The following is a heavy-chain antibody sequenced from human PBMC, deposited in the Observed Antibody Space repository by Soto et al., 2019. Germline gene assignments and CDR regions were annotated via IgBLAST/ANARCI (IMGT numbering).Heavy chain of an antibody. CDR1: GGSFSGYY. V-gene: IGHV4-34*01. CDR3: ATPRGYSYGPFNY. Sequence: SETLSLTCAVYGGSFSGYYWSWIRQPPGKGLEWIGEINHSGSTNYNPSLKSRVTISVDTSKNQFSLKLSSVTAADTAVYYCATPRGYSYGPFNYWGQGTMVTVYS. D-gene: IGHD5-18*01. CDR2: INHSGST. J-gene: IGHJ4*02.